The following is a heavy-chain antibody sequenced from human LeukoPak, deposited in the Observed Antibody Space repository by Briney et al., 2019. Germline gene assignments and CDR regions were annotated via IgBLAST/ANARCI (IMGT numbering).Heavy chain of an antibody. D-gene: IGHD5/OR15-5a*01. J-gene: IGHJ4*02. V-gene: IGHV3-7*01. CDR2: IKEDGSEK. Sequence: GGSLRLSCAASGFSYTIFWMSWVRQAPGRGLEWVATIKEDGSEKYYVDSVKGRFTISRDNAKNSLYLQMNSLRAEDTAVYYCAGVGWSTGDHWGQGSLVTVSS. CDR3: AGVGWSTGDH. CDR1: GFSYTIFW.